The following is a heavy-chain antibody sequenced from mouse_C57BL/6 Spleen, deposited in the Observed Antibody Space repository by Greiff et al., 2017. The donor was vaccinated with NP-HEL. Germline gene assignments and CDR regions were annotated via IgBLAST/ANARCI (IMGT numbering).Heavy chain of an antibody. CDR2: IYPGDGDT. J-gene: IGHJ3*01. CDR3: ARESGSSYGFAY. D-gene: IGHD1-1*01. V-gene: IGHV1-82*01. Sequence: QVQLQQSGPELVKPGASVKISCKASGYAFSSSWMNWVKQRPGKGLEWIGRIYPGDGDTNYNGKFKGKATLTADKSSSTAYMQLSSLTSEDSAVYFCARESGSSYGFAYWGQGTLVTVSA. CDR1: GYAFSSSW.